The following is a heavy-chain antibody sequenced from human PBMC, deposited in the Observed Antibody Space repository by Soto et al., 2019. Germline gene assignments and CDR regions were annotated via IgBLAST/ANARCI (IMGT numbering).Heavy chain of an antibody. CDR2: IIPILGIA. J-gene: IGHJ5*02. CDR1: GGTFSSYT. V-gene: IGHV1-69*08. CDR3: ARDASYYYGSGSPNNWFYP. D-gene: IGHD3-10*01. Sequence: QVQLVQSGAEVKKPGSSVKVSCKASGGTFSSYTISWVRQAPGQGLEWMGRIIPILGIANYAQKFQGRVTITADKSTSTAYMELSSLRSEDTAVYYCARDASYYYGSGSPNNWFYPWGQGTLVTVSS.